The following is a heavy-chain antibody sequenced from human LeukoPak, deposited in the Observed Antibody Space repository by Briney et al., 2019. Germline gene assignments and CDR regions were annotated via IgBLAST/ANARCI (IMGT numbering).Heavy chain of an antibody. D-gene: IGHD3-9*01. CDR1: GFTFSSYS. CDR3: ARDRRILTGYYTDY. CDR2: ISSSSSYI. V-gene: IGHV3-21*01. J-gene: IGHJ4*02. Sequence: GGSLRLSCAASGFTFSSYSMNWVRQAPGKGLEWVSSISSSSSYIYYAGSVKGRFTISRDNAKNSLYLQMNSLRAEDTAVYYCARDRRILTGYYTDYWGQGTLVTVSS.